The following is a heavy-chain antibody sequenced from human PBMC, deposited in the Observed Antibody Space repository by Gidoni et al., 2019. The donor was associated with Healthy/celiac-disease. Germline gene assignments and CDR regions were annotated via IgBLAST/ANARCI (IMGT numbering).Heavy chain of an antibody. J-gene: IGHJ4*02. CDR2: ISGSGGST. Sequence: EVQLLESGGGLVQPGGSLRLSCAASGCPFSSHAMSWVRQAPGKGLGWVSAISGSGGSTYSADSVKGRFTISRDNSKNTLYLQMNSLRAEDTAVYYCAKVSGGSYYFDYWGQGTLVTVSS. D-gene: IGHD1-26*01. CDR3: AKVSGGSYYFDY. V-gene: IGHV3-23*01. CDR1: GCPFSSHA.